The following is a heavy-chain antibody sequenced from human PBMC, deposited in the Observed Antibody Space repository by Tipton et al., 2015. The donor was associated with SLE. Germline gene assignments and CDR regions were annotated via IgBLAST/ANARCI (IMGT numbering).Heavy chain of an antibody. V-gene: IGHV3-30*04. CDR2: ISYDGSNK. J-gene: IGHJ4*02. CDR3: AKDQLGVAGSSYFDY. D-gene: IGHD2-21*01. CDR1: GFTFSYYA. Sequence: SLRLSCAASGFTFSYYAMPLVRQAPGKGLEWVAVISYDGSNKYYADSVKGRFTISRDNSKNTLYLQMNSLRAEDTAVYYCAKDQLGVAGSSYFDYWGQGTLVTVSS.